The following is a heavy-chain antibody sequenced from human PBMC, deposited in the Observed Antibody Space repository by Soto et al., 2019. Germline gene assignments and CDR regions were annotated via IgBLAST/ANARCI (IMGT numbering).Heavy chain of an antibody. CDR1: GGTFSSYA. J-gene: IGHJ5*02. D-gene: IGHD6-13*01. CDR3: ARAPTTYSSSWYFWRYKVTTGFDP. CDR2: IIPIFGTA. Sequence: SVKVSCKASGGTFSSYAISWVRQAPGQGLEWMGGIIPIFGTANYAQKFQGRVTITADESTSTAYMELSSLRSEDTAVYYCARAPTTYSSSWYFWRYKVTTGFDPGAQETLLPVSS. V-gene: IGHV1-69*13.